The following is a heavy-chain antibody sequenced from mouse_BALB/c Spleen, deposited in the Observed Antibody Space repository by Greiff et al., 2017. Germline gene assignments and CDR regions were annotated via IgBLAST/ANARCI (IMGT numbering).Heavy chain of an antibody. D-gene: IGHD3-1*01. Sequence: EVMLVESGGGLVKLGGSLKLSCAASGFTFSSYYMSWVRQTPEKRLELVAAINSNGGSTYYPDTVKGRFTISRDNAKNTLYLQMSSLKSEDTALYYCARQEAARATFDYWGQGTTLTVSS. CDR1: GFTFSSYY. V-gene: IGHV5-6-2*01. CDR3: ARQEAARATFDY. CDR2: INSNGGST. J-gene: IGHJ2*01.